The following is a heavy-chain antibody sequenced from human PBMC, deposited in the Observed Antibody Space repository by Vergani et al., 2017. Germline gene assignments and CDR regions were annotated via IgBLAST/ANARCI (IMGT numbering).Heavy chain of an antibody. V-gene: IGHV3-21*01. CDR2: ISSSSSYI. CDR1: GFTFSSYS. Sequence: EVQLVESGGGRVKPGGSLRLSCAASGFTFSSYSMNWVRQAPGKGLEWVSSISSSSSYIYYADSVKGRFTISRDNAKNSLYLQMNSLRAEDTAVYYCARDAAHNLYWYFDLWGRGTLVTVSS. CDR3: ARDAAHNLYWYFDL. J-gene: IGHJ2*01.